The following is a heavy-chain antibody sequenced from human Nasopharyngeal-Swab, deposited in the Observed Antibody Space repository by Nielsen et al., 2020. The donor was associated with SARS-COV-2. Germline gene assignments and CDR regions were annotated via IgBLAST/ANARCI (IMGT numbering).Heavy chain of an antibody. D-gene: IGHD3-10*01. CDR3: ARCITVIQGGPYYYYFGMDV. Sequence: WIRQPPGKGLEWIGYIYYSGSTYYNPSLRSRVTISVDTSKNQFSLKLNSVTAADTAVYYCARCITVIQGGPYYYYFGMDVWGQGTTVSLL. V-gene: IGHV4-59*01. J-gene: IGHJ6*02. CDR2: IYYSGST.